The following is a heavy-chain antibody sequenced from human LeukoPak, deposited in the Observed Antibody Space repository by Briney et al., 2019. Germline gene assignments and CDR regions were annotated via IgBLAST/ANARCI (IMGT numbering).Heavy chain of an antibody. J-gene: IGHJ4*02. CDR1: GFTFSGYW. CDR2: IKQDGSEI. CDR3: ARDKAVGPTLLDY. V-gene: IGHV3-7*01. D-gene: IGHD1-26*01. Sequence: GGSLRLSCVASGFTFSGYWMSWVRQAPGKGPEWVANIKQDGSEIYYVDSVKGRFTISRGNAKNSLYLQMNSLRAEDTAVYYCARDKAVGPTLLDYWGQGTLVTVSS.